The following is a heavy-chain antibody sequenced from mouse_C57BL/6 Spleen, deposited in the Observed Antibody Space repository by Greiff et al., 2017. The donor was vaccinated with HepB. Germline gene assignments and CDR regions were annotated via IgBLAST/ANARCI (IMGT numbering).Heavy chain of an antibody. V-gene: IGHV1-82*01. CDR1: GYAFSSSW. CDR3: AREGDSSGYYFDY. J-gene: IGHJ2*01. Sequence: VQLQQSGPELVKPGASVKISCKASGYAFSSSWMNWVKQRPGKGLEWIGRIYPGDGDTNYNGKFKGKATLTADKSSSTAYMQLSSLTSEDSAVYCCAREGDSSGYYFDYWGQGTTLTVSS. CDR2: IYPGDGDT. D-gene: IGHD3-2*02.